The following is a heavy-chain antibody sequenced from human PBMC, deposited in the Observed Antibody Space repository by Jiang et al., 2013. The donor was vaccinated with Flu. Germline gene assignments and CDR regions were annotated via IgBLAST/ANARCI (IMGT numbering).Heavy chain of an antibody. CDR3: ARGRGYGY. CDR1: GGSFSGYY. D-gene: IGHD5-18*01. Sequence: VLLKPSETLSLTCAVYGGSFSGYYWSWIRQPPGKGLEWIGEINHSGSTNYNPSLKSRVTISVDTSKNQFSLKLSSVTAADTAVYYCARGRGYGYWGQGTLVTVSS. V-gene: IGHV4-34*01. CDR2: INHSGST. J-gene: IGHJ4*02.